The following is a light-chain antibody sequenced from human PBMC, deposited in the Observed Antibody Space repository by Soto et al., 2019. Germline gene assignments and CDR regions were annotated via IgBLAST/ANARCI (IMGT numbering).Light chain of an antibody. CDR2: DAS. CDR1: QSVRSK. J-gene: IGKJ5*01. CDR3: QQYNNWPPIT. V-gene: IGKV3-15*01. Sequence: EIVMTPSPGTLSVSPGERATLSCRASQSVRSKLAWYQQKPGQAPRLLIYDASTRATGIPARFSGSGSGTEFTLTISSLQSEDFAVYYCQQYNNWPPITFGQGTRLEIK.